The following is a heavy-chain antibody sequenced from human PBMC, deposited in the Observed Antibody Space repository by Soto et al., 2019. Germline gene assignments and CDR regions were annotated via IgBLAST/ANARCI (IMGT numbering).Heavy chain of an antibody. V-gene: IGHV1-8*01. D-gene: IGHD2-15*01. Sequence: QVQLVQSGAEAKRPGASVKVSCKASGYTFTTHDIHWVRQAPGQGLEWMGWMNTNTNSTDCAQKFQGRVTLTWNTSKSTAYLELRRLKFDDTAVYYCAREVVEVVETTSLWFDPWGQGTLVTVSS. CDR3: AREVVEVVETTSLWFDP. CDR2: MNTNTNST. CDR1: GYTFTTHD. J-gene: IGHJ5*02.